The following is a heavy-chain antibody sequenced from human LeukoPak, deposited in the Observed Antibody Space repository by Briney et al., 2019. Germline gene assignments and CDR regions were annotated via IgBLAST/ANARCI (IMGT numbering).Heavy chain of an antibody. D-gene: IGHD6-13*01. Sequence: GGSLRLSCAASGFTFSNYAMHWVSQAPGKGMEWLAVILYDGSKVYDGDAVKGLFTISRDNSENTLNPQLNSLRAEDTAVYHCARGGFEQQLVLDGGTLFGYWGQGTLVTVSS. CDR1: GFTFSNYA. CDR2: ILYDGSKV. V-gene: IGHV3-30*14. CDR3: ARGGFEQQLVLDGGTLFGY. J-gene: IGHJ4*02.